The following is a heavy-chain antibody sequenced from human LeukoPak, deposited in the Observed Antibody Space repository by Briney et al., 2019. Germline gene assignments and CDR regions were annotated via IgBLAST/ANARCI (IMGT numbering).Heavy chain of an antibody. CDR3: ARDTDYYYYYYYMDV. J-gene: IGHJ6*03. D-gene: IGHD3/OR15-3a*01. CDR2: ITSSGTYI. Sequence: GGSLRLSCATSGFTFNNYNMNWVRQAPGRALEWVSSITSSGTYIFYADSVKGRFTISRDNAKNSLYLQMNSLRAEDTAVYYCARDTDYYYYYYYMDVWGKGTTVTISS. CDR1: GFTFNNYN. V-gene: IGHV3-21*01.